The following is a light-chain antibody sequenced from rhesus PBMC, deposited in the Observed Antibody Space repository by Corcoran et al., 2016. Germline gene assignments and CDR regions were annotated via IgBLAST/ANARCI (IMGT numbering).Light chain of an antibody. CDR3: QHSYGIPFT. CDR1: ENVNNY. J-gene: IGKJ3*01. Sequence: DIQMTQSPSSLSASVGDRVTITCRASENVNNYFHWYQQKPGKALKLLIYKASTLQSGGQSRFRGSGSGTDFTLTISSLQPEDFATYYCQHSYGIPFTFGPGTKLDIK. CDR2: KAS. V-gene: IGKV1-74*01.